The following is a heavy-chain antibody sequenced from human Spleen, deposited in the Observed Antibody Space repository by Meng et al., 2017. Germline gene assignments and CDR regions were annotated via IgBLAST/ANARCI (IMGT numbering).Heavy chain of an antibody. V-gene: IGHV4-38-2*02. Sequence: SETLSLTCTVSGYSISSGYYWGWIRQPPGKGLEWIGSVFRSGSTYYNPSLKSRVTISVDTSKNQFSLKLTSVTAADTAVYYCVRDVPAPGTWFDPWGQGTLVTVSS. D-gene: IGHD6-13*01. J-gene: IGHJ5*02. CDR3: VRDVPAPGTWFDP. CDR2: VFRSGST. CDR1: GYSISSGYY.